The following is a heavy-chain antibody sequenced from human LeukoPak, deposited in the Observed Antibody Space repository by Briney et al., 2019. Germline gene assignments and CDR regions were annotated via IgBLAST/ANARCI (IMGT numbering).Heavy chain of an antibody. D-gene: IGHD4-11*01. CDR1: GFTFSNYG. CDR3: AKGPLDYSIYFDY. J-gene: IGHJ4*02. CDR2: IQYDGSNK. Sequence: GGSLRLSCAASGFTFSNYGMHWVRQAPGKGLEWVAFIQYDGSNKYYADSVKGRFTISRDNSKNTLSLQMNSLRAEDTAVYYCAKGPLDYSIYFDYWGQGTLVTVSS. V-gene: IGHV3-30*02.